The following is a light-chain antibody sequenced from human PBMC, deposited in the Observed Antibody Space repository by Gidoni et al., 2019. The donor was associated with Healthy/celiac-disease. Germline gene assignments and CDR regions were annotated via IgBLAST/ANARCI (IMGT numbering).Light chain of an antibody. Sequence: QTVVTQEPALTVSPGGTVTLTCASSTGAVTSGYYPNWFQQKPGQAPRALISSTSNKHSWTPARFSGSLLGGKAALTLSGVQPEDEAEYYCLLYYGGALFGGGTKLTVL. V-gene: IGLV7-43*01. CDR1: TGAVTSGYY. CDR2: STS. J-gene: IGLJ2*01. CDR3: LLYYGGAL.